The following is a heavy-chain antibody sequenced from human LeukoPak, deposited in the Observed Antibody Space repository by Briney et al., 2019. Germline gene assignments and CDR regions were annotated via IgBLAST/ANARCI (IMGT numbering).Heavy chain of an antibody. V-gene: IGHV3-23*01. J-gene: IGHJ6*02. CDR1: GFTFSSNA. CDR3: ARNNGMDV. CDR2: ISGSGGST. Sequence: GGSLRLSCAASGFTFSSNAMSWVRQAPGKGLEWVSAISGSGGSTYYTDSVKGRFTISRDNSKSTLYLQTNSLRAEDTALYHCARNNGMDVWGQGTTVIVSS.